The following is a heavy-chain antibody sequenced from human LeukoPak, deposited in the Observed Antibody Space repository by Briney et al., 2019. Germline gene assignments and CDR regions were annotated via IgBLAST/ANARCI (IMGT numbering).Heavy chain of an antibody. CDR2: ISSSGSTI. Sequence: GGSLRLSCADSGFTFSSYEMNWVRQAPGKGLEWVSYISSSGSTIYYADSVKGRFTISRDNAKNSLYLQMNSLRAEDTAVYYCARDSIVVVTAIPWRNAFDIWGQGTMVTVSS. D-gene: IGHD2-21*02. V-gene: IGHV3-48*03. CDR3: ARDSIVVVTAIPWRNAFDI. J-gene: IGHJ3*02. CDR1: GFTFSSYE.